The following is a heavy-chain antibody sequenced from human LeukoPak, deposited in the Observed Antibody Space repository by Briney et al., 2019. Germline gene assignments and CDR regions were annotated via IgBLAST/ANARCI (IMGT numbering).Heavy chain of an antibody. CDR3: AKASRHDILFGLGGYFNF. CDR2: LSWSSNSI. CDR1: GFRLEDYA. Sequence: PGRSLRLSCVASGFRLEDYAMHWVRQVPGKGLEWVSGLSWSSNSIVYADSVKGRFTISRDNAKNSLFLQMNSLRPEDTALYYCAKASRHDILFGLGGYFNFWGQGNLVSVSS. V-gene: IGHV3-9*01. J-gene: IGHJ4*02. D-gene: IGHD3-9*01.